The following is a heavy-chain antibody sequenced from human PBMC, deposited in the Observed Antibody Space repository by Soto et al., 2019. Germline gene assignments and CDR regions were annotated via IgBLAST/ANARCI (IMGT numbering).Heavy chain of an antibody. D-gene: IGHD3-10*01. Sequence: GGSLRLSCAASGFTFSIDAMSWVRQAPGKGLEWVSVISGSGGSTYYADSVKGRFTISRDNSKNTLYVQMNSLRAEDTAVYYCAKGMGSGRSSGFDYWGQGTLVTVSS. V-gene: IGHV3-23*01. J-gene: IGHJ4*02. CDR2: ISGSGGST. CDR1: GFTFSIDA. CDR3: AKGMGSGRSSGFDY.